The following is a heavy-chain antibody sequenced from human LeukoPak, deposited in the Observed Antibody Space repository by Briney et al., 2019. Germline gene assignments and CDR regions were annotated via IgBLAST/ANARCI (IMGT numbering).Heavy chain of an antibody. CDR1: GGSFSGYY. CDR3: ARGENVDTALISTAENDAFDI. J-gene: IGHJ3*02. D-gene: IGHD5-18*01. V-gene: IGHV4-34*01. CDR2: INHSGST. Sequence: SETLSLTCGVYGGSFSGYYWSWIRQPPGKGLEWIGGINHSGSTNYNPSLKSRVTISVDTSKNQLSLKVTSVTAADTAVYYCARGENVDTALISTAENDAFDIWGQGTMVTVSP.